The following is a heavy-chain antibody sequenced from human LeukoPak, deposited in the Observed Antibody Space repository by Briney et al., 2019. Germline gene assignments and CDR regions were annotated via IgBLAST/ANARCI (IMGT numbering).Heavy chain of an antibody. D-gene: IGHD2-21*01. J-gene: IGHJ6*03. Sequence: ASVKVSCKASGYTFTSYGISWVRQAPGQGLEWMGWISAYNGNTNYAQKLQGRVTMTTATYTSTACLELRSLRPKDTAVSYCARGNGIVGCGREEIYYMDFWGKGTTVTVSS. V-gene: IGHV1-18*01. CDR2: ISAYNGNT. CDR3: ARGNGIVGCGREEIYYMDF. CDR1: GYTFTSYG.